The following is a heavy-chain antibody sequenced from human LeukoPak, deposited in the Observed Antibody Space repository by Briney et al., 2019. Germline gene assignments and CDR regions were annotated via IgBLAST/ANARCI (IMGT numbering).Heavy chain of an antibody. CDR2: INSDGSST. D-gene: IGHD2-15*01. CDR1: GFTFSIYW. CDR3: ASDYCSGGSCYVDY. Sequence: PGGSLRLSCAASGFTFSIYWMHWVRQAPGKGLVWVSRINSDGSSTSYADSVKGRFTISRDNAKNTLYLQMNSLRAEDTAVYYCASDYCSGGSCYVDYWGQGTLVTVSS. J-gene: IGHJ4*02. V-gene: IGHV3-74*01.